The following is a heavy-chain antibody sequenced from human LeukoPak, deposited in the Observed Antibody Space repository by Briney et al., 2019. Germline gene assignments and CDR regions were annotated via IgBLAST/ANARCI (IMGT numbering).Heavy chain of an antibody. V-gene: IGHV4-38-2*02. J-gene: IGHJ1*01. Sequence: SETLSLTCTVSWYSISSGYYRGWIRQPPGKGLEWIGNIYHSGSTYNHPSLKSRVTISVDTSENQFSLKLSSVTAADTAVYYCARGGYAGGHWGQGSLVTVSS. CDR2: IYHSGST. CDR1: WYSISSGYY. CDR3: ARGGYAGGH. D-gene: IGHD5-12*01.